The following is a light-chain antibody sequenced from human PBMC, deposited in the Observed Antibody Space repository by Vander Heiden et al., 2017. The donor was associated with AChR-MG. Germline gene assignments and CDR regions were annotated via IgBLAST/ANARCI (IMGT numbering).Light chain of an antibody. CDR1: GGSIASNY. CDR2: EDN. J-gene: IGLJ2*01. CDR3: QSYDDTNHGV. Sequence: NFVLTQPHSVSDSPGKTVTISCTRSGGSIASNYVQWYQQRPGSAPTTVIFEDNHRPSGVPDRFSGSIDSSSNSASLIISGLKTEDEADYYCQSYDDTNHGVFGGGTKLTVL. V-gene: IGLV6-57*03.